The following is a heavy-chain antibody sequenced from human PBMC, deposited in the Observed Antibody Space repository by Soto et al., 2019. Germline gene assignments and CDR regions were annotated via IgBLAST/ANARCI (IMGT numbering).Heavy chain of an antibody. Sequence: SDTLSLTCTVSGGSISSGGYYWSWIRQHPGKGLEWIGYIYYSGSTYYNPSLKSRVTISVDTSKNQFSLKLSSVTAADTAVYYCARLGAYYQSLDPWGQGTVVTVSS. CDR2: IYYSGST. D-gene: IGHD2-21*01. CDR3: ARLGAYYQSLDP. V-gene: IGHV4-31*03. CDR1: GGSISSGGYY. J-gene: IGHJ5*02.